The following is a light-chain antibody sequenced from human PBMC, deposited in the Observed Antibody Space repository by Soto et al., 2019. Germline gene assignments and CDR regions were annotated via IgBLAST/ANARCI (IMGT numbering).Light chain of an antibody. CDR3: QQRTNWPPMLT. J-gene: IGKJ2*01. V-gene: IGKV3-11*01. Sequence: EIVLTQSPATLSLSPGERATLSCRASQSISTYLAWYQQKPGQAPRLLIYDASNRATGIAARFSGSGSGTDFTLTISSLEPEDFAVYYCQQRTNWPPMLTFGPGTKLEIK. CDR2: DAS. CDR1: QSISTY.